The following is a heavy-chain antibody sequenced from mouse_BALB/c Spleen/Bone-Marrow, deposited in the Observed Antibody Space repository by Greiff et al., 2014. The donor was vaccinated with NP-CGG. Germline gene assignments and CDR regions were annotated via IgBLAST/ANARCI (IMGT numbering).Heavy chain of an antibody. J-gene: IGHJ3*01. D-gene: IGHD2-12*01. CDR2: IDPNNGTT. V-gene: IGHV1-18*01. CDR1: GYTFTDYH. CDR3: ARPNTTPFDY. Sequence: EVQLQQSGPELVKPGASVRIPCKASGYTFTDYHMYWVKQSHGKSLAWIGDIDPNNGTTIYNRNFKGKATLTVDKSSSTAYMELRSLTSEDTAVYYCARPNTTPFDYWGQGTLVTVSS.